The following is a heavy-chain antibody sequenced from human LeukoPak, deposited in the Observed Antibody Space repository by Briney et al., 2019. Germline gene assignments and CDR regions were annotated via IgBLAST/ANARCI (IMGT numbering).Heavy chain of an antibody. D-gene: IGHD3-22*01. CDR2: IYYSGST. Sequence: SETLSLTCTVSGGSISSSSYYWGWIRQPPGTGLEWIGGIYYSGSTYYNPSLKSRVTISVDTSKNQFSLKLSSVTAADTAVYYCARAYYYDSSGYLSHDAFDIWGQGTMVTVSS. CDR3: ARAYYYDSSGYLSHDAFDI. CDR1: GGSISSSSYY. V-gene: IGHV4-39*01. J-gene: IGHJ3*02.